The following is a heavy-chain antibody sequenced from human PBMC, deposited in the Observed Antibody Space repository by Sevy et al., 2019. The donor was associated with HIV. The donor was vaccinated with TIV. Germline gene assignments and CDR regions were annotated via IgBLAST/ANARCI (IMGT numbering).Heavy chain of an antibody. D-gene: IGHD3-22*01. V-gene: IGHV3-30-3*01. CDR2: ISNDGYNK. CDR3: ARDQSYYDSFDY. CDR1: GFTFSSYA. Sequence: GGSLRLSCAASGFTFSSYALHWVRQAPGKGLEWVAVISNDGYNKYYADSVKGRFTISRDNSKNTLYLQMDSLRAEDTAVYYCARDQSYYDSFDYWGQGTLVTVSS. J-gene: IGHJ4*02.